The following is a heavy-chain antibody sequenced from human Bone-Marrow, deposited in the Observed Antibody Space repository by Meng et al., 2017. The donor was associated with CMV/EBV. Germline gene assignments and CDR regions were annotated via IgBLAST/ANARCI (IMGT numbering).Heavy chain of an antibody. V-gene: IGHV4-38-2*02. CDR1: GYSISSGYY. J-gene: IGHJ5*02. CDR3: ARHASGWYRGNWFDP. CDR2: IYHSGST. Sequence: SETLSLTCTVSGYSISSGYYWGWIRQPPGKGLEWIGSIYHSGSTYYNPSLKSRVTISVDTSKNQFSLKLSSVTAADTAVYYCARHASGWYRGNWFDPWGQGTLVTVPS. D-gene: IGHD6-19*01.